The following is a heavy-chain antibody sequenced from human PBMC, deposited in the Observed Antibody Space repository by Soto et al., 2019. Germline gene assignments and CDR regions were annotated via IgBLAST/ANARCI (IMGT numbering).Heavy chain of an antibody. CDR2: ISYDGSNK. Sequence: QVQLVESGGGVVQPGRSLRLSCAASEFTFSSFGMHWVRQAPGKGLEWVAVISYDGSNKYYADSVKGRFAISRDNSKNMLYLQMNSLRTEDTAVYYCAKEISGREQLVPFDSWGQGTLVIVSS. V-gene: IGHV3-30*18. CDR1: EFTFSSFG. J-gene: IGHJ5*01. D-gene: IGHD6-6*01. CDR3: AKEISGREQLVPFDS.